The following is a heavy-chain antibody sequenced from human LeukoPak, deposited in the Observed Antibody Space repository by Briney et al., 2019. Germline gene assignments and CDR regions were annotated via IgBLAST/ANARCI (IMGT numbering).Heavy chain of an antibody. CDR3: ARQGSSGWSPFDY. Sequence: PSETLSLTCTVSGXSISSYYWSWIRQPPGKGLESIVYIYYSGSTNYNPSLKSRVTISVDTSKNQFSLKLSSVTAADTAVYYCARQGSSGWSPFDYWGQGTLVTVSS. CDR1: GXSISSYY. J-gene: IGHJ4*02. D-gene: IGHD6-19*01. V-gene: IGHV4-59*08. CDR2: IYYSGST.